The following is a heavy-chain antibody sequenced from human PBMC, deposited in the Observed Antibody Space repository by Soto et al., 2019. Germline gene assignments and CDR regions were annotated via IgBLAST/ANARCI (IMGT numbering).Heavy chain of an antibody. CDR2: INAGNGNT. Sequence: ASVKVSCKASGYTFTTYTIHWLRQAPGQRLEWMGCINAGNGNTKYSQKFQGRVTITRDTSASTAYMELSSLRSEDTAVYYCTRDLGDSVIYWFDPWGQGNLVTVT. CDR3: TRDLGDSVIYWFDP. V-gene: IGHV1-3*01. D-gene: IGHD2-21*02. J-gene: IGHJ5*02. CDR1: GYTFTTYT.